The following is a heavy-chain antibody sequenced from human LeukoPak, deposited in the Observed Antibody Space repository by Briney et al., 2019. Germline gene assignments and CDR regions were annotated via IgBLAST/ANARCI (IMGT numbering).Heavy chain of an antibody. CDR2: ISYDGSNK. CDR1: GFTFSSYW. D-gene: IGHD4-17*01. V-gene: IGHV3-30-3*01. Sequence: GGSLRLSCAASGFTFSSYWMSWVRQAPGKGLEWVAVISYDGSNKYYADSVKGRFTISRDNSKNTLYLQMNSLRAEDTAVYYCARAAPTTVTTPDAFDIWGQGTMVTVSS. J-gene: IGHJ3*02. CDR3: ARAAPTTVTTPDAFDI.